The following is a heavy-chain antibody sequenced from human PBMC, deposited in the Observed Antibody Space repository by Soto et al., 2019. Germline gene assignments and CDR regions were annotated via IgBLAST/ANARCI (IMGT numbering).Heavy chain of an antibody. Sequence: PSNTQSLTCTVSGGSFSRYYGSWILQPPGKGLEWIGCIFYTGNTNYNPSLKSRVTISVDTSKDQVSLKLSAVTAADTAVYYCARGAFYCSSTSCSGLPADYWGQGTLVTGSS. V-gene: IGHV4-59*01. J-gene: IGHJ4*02. CDR3: ARGAFYCSSTSCSGLPADY. CDR1: GGSFSRYY. CDR2: IFYTGNT. D-gene: IGHD2-2*01.